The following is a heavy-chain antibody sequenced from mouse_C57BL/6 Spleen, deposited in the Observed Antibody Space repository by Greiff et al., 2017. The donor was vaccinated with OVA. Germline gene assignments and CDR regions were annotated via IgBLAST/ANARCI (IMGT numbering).Heavy chain of an antibody. D-gene: IGHD1-1*01. V-gene: IGHV14-3*01. J-gene: IGHJ1*03. CDR1: GFNIKNTY. Sequence: VQLQQSVAELVRPGASVKLSCTASGFNIKNTYMHWVKQRPEQGLEWIGRIDPANGNTKYAPKFQGKATITADTSSNTAYLQLSSLTSEDTAIYYCARSLITTVVDWYFDVWGTGTTVTVSS. CDR3: ARSLITTVVDWYFDV. CDR2: IDPANGNT.